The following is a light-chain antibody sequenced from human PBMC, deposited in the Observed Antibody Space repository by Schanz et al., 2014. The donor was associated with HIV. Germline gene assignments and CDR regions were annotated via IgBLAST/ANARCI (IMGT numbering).Light chain of an antibody. CDR2: DVN. Sequence: QSALTQPASVSGPPGQSITISCTGTSSDVGAYKDVSWYQQHPGEAPKLMIFDVNSRPSGVSDRFSGSKSGNTASLTISGLQTDDEGDYYCASYTTNRTMTFGGGTKLTVL. J-gene: IGLJ2*01. CDR1: SSDVGAYKD. V-gene: IGLV2-14*03. CDR3: ASYTTNRTMT.